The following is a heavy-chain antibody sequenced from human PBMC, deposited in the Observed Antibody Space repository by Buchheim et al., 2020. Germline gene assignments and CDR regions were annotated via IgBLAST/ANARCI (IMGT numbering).Heavy chain of an antibody. CDR1: GFIFSDAW. Sequence: EVQLVESEGGLVKPGGSLRLSCATSGFIFSDAWMSWVRQAPGKGLEWVGRIKSRPDGGTTQYAAPVKGRFFILRDDSKDTLYLQMNSLETEDTAVYYCTTDRGYYDSSGGVDYWGQGTL. CDR3: TTDRGYYDSSGGVDY. J-gene: IGHJ4*02. V-gene: IGHV3-15*01. D-gene: IGHD3-22*01. CDR2: IKSRPDGGTT.